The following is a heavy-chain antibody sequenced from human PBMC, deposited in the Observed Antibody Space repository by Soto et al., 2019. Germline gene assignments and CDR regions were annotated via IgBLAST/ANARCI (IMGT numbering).Heavy chain of an antibody. V-gene: IGHV3-21*01. CDR3: ARSYYDFWSGYYDLYYYYGMDV. Sequence: EGQLGESGGGLDKPGGPRRRSCAASGFPFSSYSMNLGRTAPGKGLGGVSSISRSSSYIYYTDSVKGRFTISRDNAKKSLYMQMNSLRAEDTSVDYCARSYYDFWSGYYDLYYYYGMDVWGQGTTVTVSS. D-gene: IGHD3-3*01. J-gene: IGHJ6*02. CDR1: GFPFSSYS. CDR2: ISRSSSYI.